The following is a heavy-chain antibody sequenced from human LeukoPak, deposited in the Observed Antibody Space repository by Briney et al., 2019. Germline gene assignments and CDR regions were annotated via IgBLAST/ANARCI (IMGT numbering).Heavy chain of an antibody. CDR2: ISGSSGST. Sequence: GASLRLSCAASGFTFSSYAMSWVRQAPGKGLEWVSAISGSSGSTYYADSVKGRFTISRDNSKNTLYLQMNSLRAEDTAVYYCAKADYYGSSGMADYWGQGTLVTVSS. J-gene: IGHJ4*02. CDR3: AKADYYGSSGMADY. CDR1: GFTFSSYA. V-gene: IGHV3-23*01. D-gene: IGHD3-22*01.